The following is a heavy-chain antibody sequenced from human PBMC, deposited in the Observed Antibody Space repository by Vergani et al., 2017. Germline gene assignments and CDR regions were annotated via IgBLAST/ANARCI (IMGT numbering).Heavy chain of an antibody. Sequence: QLQLQETGPGLVKPSETLSLTCTVSGGSISSSSYYWGWIRQPPGKGLEWIGRIYYSGSTYYNPSLKSRVTISVDTSKSQFSLKLSSVTAADTAVYYCARLVVVAVRAAFDIWGQGTMVTVSS. CDR1: GGSISSSSYY. V-gene: IGHV4-39*01. D-gene: IGHD2-15*01. J-gene: IGHJ3*02. CDR3: ARLVVVAVRAAFDI. CDR2: IYYSGST.